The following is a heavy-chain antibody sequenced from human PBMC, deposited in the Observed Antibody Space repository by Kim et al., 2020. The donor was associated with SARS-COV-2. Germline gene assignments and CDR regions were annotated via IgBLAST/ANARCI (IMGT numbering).Heavy chain of an antibody. J-gene: IGHJ6*02. CDR1: GFTFSSYG. D-gene: IGHD3-10*02. CDR2: IWYDGSNK. Sequence: GGSLRLSCAASGFTFSSYGMHWVRQAPGKGLEWVAVIWYDGSNKYYADSVKGRFTISRDNSKNTLYLQMNSLRAEDTAVYYCARDVLEDGMDVWGQGTTVTVSS. V-gene: IGHV3-33*01. CDR3: ARDVLEDGMDV.